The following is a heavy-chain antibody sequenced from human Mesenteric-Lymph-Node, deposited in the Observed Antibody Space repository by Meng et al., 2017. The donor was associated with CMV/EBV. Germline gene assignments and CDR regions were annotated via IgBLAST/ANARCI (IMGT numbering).Heavy chain of an antibody. D-gene: IGHD3-22*01. CDR2: IRNTGKTI. Sequence: GESLKISCAASGFTFSSYWMTWVRQAPGKRLEWVSYIRNTGKTIYYADSMEGRFTISRDNAKNSLYLQVNSLRAEDTAVYYCARVVGGYYQKYYFDSWGQGTLVTVSS. J-gene: IGHJ4*02. CDR1: GFTFSSYW. CDR3: ARVVGGYYQKYYFDS. V-gene: IGHV3-48*04.